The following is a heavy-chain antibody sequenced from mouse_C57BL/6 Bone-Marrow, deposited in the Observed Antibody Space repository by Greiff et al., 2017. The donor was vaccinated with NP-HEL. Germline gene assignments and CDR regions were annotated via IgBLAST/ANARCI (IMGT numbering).Heavy chain of an antibody. V-gene: IGHV5-17*01. CDR3: ARVYYDYAFAY. Sequence: EVKLVESGGGLVKPGGSLKLSCAASGFTFSDYGMHWVRQAPEKGLEWAAYISSGSSTIYYADTVKGRFTISRDNAKNTLFLQMTSLRSEDTAMYYCARVYYDYAFAYWGQGTLVTVSA. J-gene: IGHJ3*01. CDR2: ISSGSSTI. CDR1: GFTFSDYG. D-gene: IGHD2-4*01.